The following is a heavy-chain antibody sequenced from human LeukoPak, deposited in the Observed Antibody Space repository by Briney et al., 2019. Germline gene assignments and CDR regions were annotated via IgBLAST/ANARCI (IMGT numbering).Heavy chain of an antibody. J-gene: IGHJ4*02. D-gene: IGHD3-22*01. V-gene: IGHV1-18*01. Sequence: GASVKVSCKASGYTFTSYGISWVRQAPGQGLEWMGWISAYNGNTNYAQKLQGRVTMTTDTSTSTAYMELRSLRSDDTAVYYCARAPLSYYDSSGYFDYWGQGTLVTVSS. CDR3: ARAPLSYYDSSGYFDY. CDR2: ISAYNGNT. CDR1: GYTFTSYG.